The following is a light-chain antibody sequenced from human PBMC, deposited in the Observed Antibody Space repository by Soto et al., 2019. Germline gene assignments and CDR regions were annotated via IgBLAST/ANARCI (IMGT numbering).Light chain of an antibody. CDR2: KAS. Sequence: DIQMTQSPSTLSGSVGDRVTITCRASQTISSGVAWYQQKPGKAPKLLISKASTLKSGVPSRFSGSGSGTAFTLTISSLQPDDSATYYCQHYHSYSQAFGQGTKVDIK. V-gene: IGKV1-5*03. CDR3: QHYHSYSQA. J-gene: IGKJ1*01. CDR1: QTISSG.